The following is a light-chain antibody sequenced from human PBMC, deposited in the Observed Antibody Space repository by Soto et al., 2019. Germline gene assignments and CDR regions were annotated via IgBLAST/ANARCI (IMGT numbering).Light chain of an antibody. CDR1: QGLSSW. J-gene: IGKJ5*01. CDR2: AAS. Sequence: DIQLTQSPSSISASVGDGVTITCRASQGLSSWLAWYQQRPGKAPKLLIYAASNLQSGVPSRSSGSGSGTEFTLTIGSLQPEDFATYYCQQAYSFPVTFGQGTRLEIK. CDR3: QQAYSFPVT. V-gene: IGKV1D-12*01.